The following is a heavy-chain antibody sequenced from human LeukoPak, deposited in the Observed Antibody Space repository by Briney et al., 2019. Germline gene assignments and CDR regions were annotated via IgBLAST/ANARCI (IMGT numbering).Heavy chain of an antibody. CDR3: ARGFIAVAGPFDY. V-gene: IGHV3-21*01. J-gene: IGHJ4*02. CDR1: AFTLSSFN. CDR2: ITSSNSYI. D-gene: IGHD6-19*01. Sequence: PGGSLRLSCAASAFTLSSFNMNWVRHAPGKGLEWVSSITSSNSYIYYADSVKGRFTISRDDAKNSLYLQMNSLRAEDTAVYYCARGFIAVAGPFDYWGQGTLVTVSS.